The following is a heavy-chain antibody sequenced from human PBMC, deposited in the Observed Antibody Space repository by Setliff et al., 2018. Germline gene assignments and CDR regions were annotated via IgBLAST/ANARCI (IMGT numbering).Heavy chain of an antibody. V-gene: IGHV1-18*01. Sequence: ASVKVSCKASGYTFTSYGITWVRQAPGQGPEWMGWISTYNGKTKYAEKVQGRVTMSTDTSTSTAYMEVISLRSEDTAVYFCARDRFYNSWSGTSITAPHDAFDIWGQGTMVTVSS. CDR3: ARDRFYNSWSGTSITAPHDAFDI. CDR1: GYTFTSYG. J-gene: IGHJ3*02. CDR2: ISTYNGKT. D-gene: IGHD3-3*01.